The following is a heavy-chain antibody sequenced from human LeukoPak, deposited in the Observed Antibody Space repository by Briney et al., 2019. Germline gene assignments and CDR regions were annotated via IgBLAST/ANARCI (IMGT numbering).Heavy chain of an antibody. CDR3: ARDHVPSPRANWGSKGAFDI. D-gene: IGHD7-27*01. CDR1: GGSISSYY. V-gene: IGHV4-4*07. CDR2: IYTSGST. J-gene: IGHJ3*02. Sequence: SETLSLTCTVSGGSISSYYWSWIRQPAGKGLVWIGRIYTSGSTNYNPSLKSRVTMSVDTSKNQFSLKLSSVTAADTAVYYCARDHVPSPRANWGSKGAFDIWGQGTMVTVSS.